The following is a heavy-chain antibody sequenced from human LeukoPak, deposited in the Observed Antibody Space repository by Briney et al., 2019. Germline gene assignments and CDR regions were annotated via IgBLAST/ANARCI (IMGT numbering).Heavy chain of an antibody. D-gene: IGHD3-10*01. V-gene: IGHV3-30*18. CDR1: GFTFSSYG. J-gene: IGHJ6*03. CDR2: ISYDGSNK. CDR3: AKDGPYASASGPYYMDV. Sequence: PGGSLRLSCAASGFTFSSYGMHWVRQAPGKGLEWVAVISYDGSNKYYADSVKGRFTISRDNSKNTLYLQMNSLRAEETAVYYCAKDGPYASASGPYYMDVWGKGTTVT.